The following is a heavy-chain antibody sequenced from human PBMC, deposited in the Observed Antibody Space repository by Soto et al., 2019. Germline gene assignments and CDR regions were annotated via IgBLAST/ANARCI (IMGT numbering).Heavy chain of an antibody. CDR1: GYTFSDYA. J-gene: IGHJ4*02. CDR3: AKVGSGHSWGYYFHY. CDR2: INAGNGDT. Sequence: QVQLVQSGAEEKKPGGSVKVSCKASGYTFSDYAMHWVRQAPGQRLEWMGWINAGNGDTKYLKKFQGRVTITRDTSVSTAYMGLTSLTSEDTAVYYCAKVGSGHSWGYYFHYWGQGTLVTVSS. V-gene: IGHV1-3*05. D-gene: IGHD7-27*01.